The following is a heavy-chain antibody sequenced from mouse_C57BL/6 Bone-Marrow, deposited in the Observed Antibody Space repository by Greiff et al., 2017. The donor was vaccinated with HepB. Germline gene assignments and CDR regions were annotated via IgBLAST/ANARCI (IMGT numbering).Heavy chain of an antibody. CDR2: IYPRSGNT. CDR1: GYTFTSYG. Sequence: VQLQQSGAELARPEASVKLSCKASGYTFTSYGISWVKQRTGQGLEWIGEIYPRSGNTYYNEKFKGKATLTADKSSSTAYMELRSLTSEDSAVYFCARGGGSSSLLGFDVWGTGTTVTVSS. V-gene: IGHV1-81*01. J-gene: IGHJ1*03. CDR3: ARGGGSSSLLGFDV. D-gene: IGHD1-1*01.